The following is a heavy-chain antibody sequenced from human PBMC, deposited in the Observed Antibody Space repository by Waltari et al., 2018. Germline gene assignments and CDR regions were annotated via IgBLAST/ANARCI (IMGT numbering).Heavy chain of an antibody. CDR2: IFSSGIT. CDR3: ARMVGHTALDY. Sequence: QLQESGPGLVKPSETLSLTCSVSGVSISSTSSYWTWIRQPPGKGLEWIGNIFSSGITYYNPSLKSRVTIFVDTSKNQFSLKVTSVSATDTAVYYCARMVGHTALDYWGQGTLVTVSS. J-gene: IGHJ4*02. D-gene: IGHD5-18*01. CDR1: GVSISSTSSY. V-gene: IGHV4-39*01.